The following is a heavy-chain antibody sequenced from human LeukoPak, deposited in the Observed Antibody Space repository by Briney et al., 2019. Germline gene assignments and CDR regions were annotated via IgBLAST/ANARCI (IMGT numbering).Heavy chain of an antibody. CDR2: INHSGST. V-gene: IGHV4-34*01. J-gene: IGHJ6*03. Sequence: SETLSLTCAVYGGSFSGYYWSWIRQPPGKGLEWIGEINHSGSTNYNPSLKSRVTISVDTSKNQFSLKLSSVTAADTAVYYCARGGKYYDSSGYYHMDVWAKGPRSPSP. CDR3: ARGGKYYDSSGYYHMDV. D-gene: IGHD3-22*01. CDR1: GGSFSGYY.